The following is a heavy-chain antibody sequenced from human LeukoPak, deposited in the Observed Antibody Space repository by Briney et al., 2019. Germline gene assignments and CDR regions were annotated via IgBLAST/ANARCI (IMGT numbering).Heavy chain of an antibody. J-gene: IGHJ4*02. CDR2: ISSSSSYI. V-gene: IGHV3-21*01. CDR1: GFTFSSYT. D-gene: IGHD6-6*01. CDR3: ASEYSPNY. Sequence: GGSLRLSCAASGFTFSSYTMNWVRQAPGRGLEWVSSISSSSSYIYYADSLKGRFTISRDNAKNSLYLQMNSLRAEDAAVYYCASEYSPNYWGQGTLVTVSS.